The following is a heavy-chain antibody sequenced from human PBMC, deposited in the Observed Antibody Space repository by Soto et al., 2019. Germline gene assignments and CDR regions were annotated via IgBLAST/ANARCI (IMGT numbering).Heavy chain of an antibody. CDR3: ARHNNWNDPDY. CDR1: GGSISSSSYY. CDR2: IYYSGST. Sequence: SETLSLTCTVSGGSISSSSYYWGWIRQPPGKGLEWIGSIYYSGSTYYNPSLKSRVTISVDTSKNQFSLKLSSVTAADTAVYYCARHNNWNDPDYWGQGTLVTVSS. J-gene: IGHJ4*02. D-gene: IGHD1-1*01. V-gene: IGHV4-39*01.